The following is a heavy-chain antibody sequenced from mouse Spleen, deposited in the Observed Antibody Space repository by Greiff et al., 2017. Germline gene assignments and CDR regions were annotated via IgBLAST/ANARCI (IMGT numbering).Heavy chain of an antibody. CDR1: GFTFTDYY. CDR3: ARDYRDFDY. Sequence: EVQLVESGGGLVQPGGSLRLSCATSGFTFTDYYMSWVRQPPGKALEWLGFIRNKANGYTTEYSASVKGRFTISRDNSQSILYLQMNTLRAEDSATYYCARDYRDFDYWGQGTTLTVSS. J-gene: IGHJ2*01. CDR2: IRNKANGYTT. V-gene: IGHV7-3*02.